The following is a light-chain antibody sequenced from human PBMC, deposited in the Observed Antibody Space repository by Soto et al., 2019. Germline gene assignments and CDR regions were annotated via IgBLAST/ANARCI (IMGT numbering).Light chain of an antibody. CDR1: SGHSSYA. Sequence: QAVLTQSPSASDSLGASVKLTCTLSSGHSSYAIAWHQQQPEKGPRYLMKLNSDGSHSKGDGIPDRFSGSSSGAERYLTISSLQSEDEADYYCQTWGTGIHVFGGGTQLTVL. CDR2: LNSDGSH. J-gene: IGLJ2*01. V-gene: IGLV4-69*01. CDR3: QTWGTGIHV.